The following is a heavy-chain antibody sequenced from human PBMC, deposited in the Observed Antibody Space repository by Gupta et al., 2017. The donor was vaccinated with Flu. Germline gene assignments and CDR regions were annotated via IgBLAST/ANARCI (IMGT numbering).Heavy chain of an antibody. J-gene: IGHJ6*01. CDR1: GGSISNSRSC. D-gene: IGHD5-18*01. Sequence: GGSISNSRSCWSWVRVSPGKGLEWMGTLYFREITYYNPARKGRVTISLDTSKNRCSPKMRTVTAADAAVYDCWRHGGYSFGSCVVGWGRRTTV. V-gene: IGHV4-39*01. CDR2: LYFREIT. CDR3: WRHGGYSFGSCVVG.